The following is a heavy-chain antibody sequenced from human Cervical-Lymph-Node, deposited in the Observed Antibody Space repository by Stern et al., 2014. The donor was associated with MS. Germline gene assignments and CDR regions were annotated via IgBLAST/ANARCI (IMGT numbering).Heavy chain of an antibody. Sequence: EVQLVQSGTEVKKPGGSLKISCKGSGYGFSNYWIGWVRQLPGQGLEWIGVIYPGDSDTRYSPSFQGKVTISADKSINTAYLQWSSLKASDTAFYYCATAPPRGYTYGNFDYWGQGTLVTVSS. V-gene: IGHV5-51*03. CDR3: ATAPPRGYTYGNFDY. CDR1: GYGFSNYW. D-gene: IGHD5-18*01. J-gene: IGHJ4*02. CDR2: IYPGDSDT.